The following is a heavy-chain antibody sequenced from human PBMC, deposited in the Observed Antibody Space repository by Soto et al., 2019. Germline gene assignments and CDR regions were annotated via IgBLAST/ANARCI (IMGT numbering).Heavy chain of an antibody. CDR2: ISYDGSNK. J-gene: IGHJ4*02. V-gene: IGHV3-30-3*01. CDR3: ARDQDYSRYYFDY. D-gene: IGHD2-21*01. CDR1: GFTFSSYA. Sequence: QVQLVESGGGVVQPGRSLRLSCAASGFTFSSYAMHWVRQAPGKGLEWVAVISYDGSNKYYADSVKGRFTISRDNSKNTLYLQMNSLRAEDTAVYYCARDQDYSRYYFDYWGQGTLVTVSS.